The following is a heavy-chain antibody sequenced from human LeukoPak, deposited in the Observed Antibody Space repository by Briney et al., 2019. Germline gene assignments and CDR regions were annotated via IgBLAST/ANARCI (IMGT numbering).Heavy chain of an antibody. CDR1: GGSISSSNW. J-gene: IGHJ4*02. Sequence: SGTLSLTCAVSGGSISSSNWWSWVRQPPGKGLEWIGEIYHSGSTNYNPSLKSRVTISVDKSKNQFSLKLSSVTAADTAVYYCARGGAYTGSGSYSPWYFDYWGQGTLVTVSS. V-gene: IGHV4-4*02. CDR3: ARGGAYTGSGSYSPWYFDY. D-gene: IGHD3-10*01. CDR2: IYHSGST.